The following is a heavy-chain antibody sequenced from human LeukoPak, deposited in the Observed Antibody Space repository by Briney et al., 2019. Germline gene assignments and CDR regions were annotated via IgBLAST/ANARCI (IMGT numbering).Heavy chain of an antibody. V-gene: IGHV1-18*01. D-gene: IGHD1-26*01. CDR2: ISAYNGNT. J-gene: IGHJ4*02. CDR1: GYTFTSYG. CDR3: ARGHSGSYPSTFDY. Sequence: ASVTVSCKASGYTFTSYGISWVRQAHGQGLEWMGWISAYNGNTNYAQKLQGRVTMTTDTSTSTAYMELRSLRSDDTAVYYCARGHSGSYPSTFDYWGQGTLVTVSS.